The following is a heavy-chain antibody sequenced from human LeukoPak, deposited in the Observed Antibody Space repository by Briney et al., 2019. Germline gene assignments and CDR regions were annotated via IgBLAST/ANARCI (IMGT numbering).Heavy chain of an antibody. CDR2: INPNSGGT. CDR1: GYTFTGYY. D-gene: IGHD3-22*01. Sequence: GASVKVSCKASGYTFTGYYMHWVRQAPGQGLEWMGWINPNSGGTNYAQKFQGRVTMTRDTSISTAYMELSRLRSDDTAVYYCARLGSGSSGQLSDYWGQGTLVTVSS. CDR3: ARLGSGSSGQLSDY. J-gene: IGHJ4*02. V-gene: IGHV1-2*02.